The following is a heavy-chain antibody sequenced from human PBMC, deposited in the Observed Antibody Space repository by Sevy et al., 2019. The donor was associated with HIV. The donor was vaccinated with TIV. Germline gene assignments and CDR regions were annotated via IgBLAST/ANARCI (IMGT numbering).Heavy chain of an antibody. V-gene: IGHV3-53*01. CDR3: ARVGLWRENAFDI. CDR1: GFTVSSNY. J-gene: IGHJ3*02. Sequence: GGSLRLSCAASGFTVSSNYMSWVRQAPGKGVEWVSVIYSGGSTYYADSVKGRFTISRDNSKNTLYLQMNSLRAEDTAMDYCARVGLWRENAFDIWGQGTMVTVSS. CDR2: IYSGGST. D-gene: IGHD3-16*01.